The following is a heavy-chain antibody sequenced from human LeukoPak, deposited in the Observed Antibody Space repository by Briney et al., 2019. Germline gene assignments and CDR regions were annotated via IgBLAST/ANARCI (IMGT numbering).Heavy chain of an antibody. J-gene: IGHJ4*02. CDR2: IYASGGGT. CDR1: GLTFSRYA. Sequence: GGSLRLSCAASGLTFSRYAVTWVRQAPGKGREWVSAIYASGGGTFYADSVKGRLTISRDNSKNMLYLQMNSLRAEDTGVYYCAKNYYDSSGYYSWYFDYWGQGTLVTVSS. V-gene: IGHV3-23*01. CDR3: AKNYYDSSGYYSWYFDY. D-gene: IGHD3-22*01.